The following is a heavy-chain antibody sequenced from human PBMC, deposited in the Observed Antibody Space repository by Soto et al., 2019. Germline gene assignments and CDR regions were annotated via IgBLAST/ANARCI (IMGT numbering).Heavy chain of an antibody. J-gene: IGHJ3*02. D-gene: IGHD2-15*01. V-gene: IGHV3-74*01. Sequence: EVQLVESGGGLVQPGGSLRLSCTASEFTFSDFWMHWVRQAPGKGLVWVSRIDSDGSGTTYAGSVKGRFTISRDNAKNTVFLQMNSLRAEDTAVYYCAREYLYCSGGSCYSDGFDIWGQGTMVTVSS. CDR2: IDSDGSGT. CDR1: EFTFSDFW. CDR3: AREYLYCSGGSCYSDGFDI.